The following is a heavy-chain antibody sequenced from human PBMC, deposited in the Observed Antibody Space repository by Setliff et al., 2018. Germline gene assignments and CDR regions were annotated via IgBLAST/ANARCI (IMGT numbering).Heavy chain of an antibody. V-gene: IGHV1-3*01. CDR1: GYTSTTNA. Sequence: VASVKVSCKASGYTSTTNALHWVRQAPGQSLEWMGWITAGNGDTKYSQRFQDRITISRDTSATTVHMELSSLRSDDTAVYYCARMSTSGPHYDYWGQGTLVTVSS. D-gene: IGHD2-8*02. CDR3: ARMSTSGPHYDY. J-gene: IGHJ4*02. CDR2: ITAGNGDT.